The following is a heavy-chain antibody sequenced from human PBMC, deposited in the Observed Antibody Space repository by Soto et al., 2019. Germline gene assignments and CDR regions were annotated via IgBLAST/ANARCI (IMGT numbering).Heavy chain of an antibody. D-gene: IGHD3-16*01. Sequence: SETLSLTCTVSGVSSTSFYWSWIRQSPGKGLEWIGYIFDNGDVRYNPSLMSRLTMSIDMSKNEFSLRLKSVTAADTAMYYCARGWGSKWYYFDSWGEGTLVTVSS. CDR3: ARGWGSKWYYFDS. J-gene: IGHJ4*02. CDR1: GVSSTSFY. CDR2: IFDNGDV. V-gene: IGHV4-59*01.